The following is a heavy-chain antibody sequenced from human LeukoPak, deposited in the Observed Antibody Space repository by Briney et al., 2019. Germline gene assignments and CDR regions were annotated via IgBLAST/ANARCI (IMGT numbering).Heavy chain of an antibody. V-gene: IGHV3-48*03. Sequence: GGSLRLYSAASAVTHNIYEMNWVRPAPGKGLDWASYISSSGSTKYYAGSLTGRFTISRDNAKNSVYLQMTRLRAEDTAVYYCARSRSSGWTGGGYLDYWGQGTLVTVSS. CDR3: ARSRSSGWTGGGYLDY. CDR1: AVTHNIYE. J-gene: IGHJ4*02. CDR2: ISSSGSTK. D-gene: IGHD6-25*01.